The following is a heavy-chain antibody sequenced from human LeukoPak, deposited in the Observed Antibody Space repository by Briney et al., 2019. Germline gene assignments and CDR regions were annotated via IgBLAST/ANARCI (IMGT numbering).Heavy chain of an antibody. CDR1: GGSISSGSYY. Sequence: SETLSLTCTVSGGSISSGSYYLSWIRQPAGKGLEWIGRIYTSGSTNYNPSLKSRVTMSVDTSKNQFSLRLNSVTPADTAVYYCARAKGDYWGQGTLVTVSS. CDR3: ARAKGDY. CDR2: IYTSGST. V-gene: IGHV4-61*02. J-gene: IGHJ4*02.